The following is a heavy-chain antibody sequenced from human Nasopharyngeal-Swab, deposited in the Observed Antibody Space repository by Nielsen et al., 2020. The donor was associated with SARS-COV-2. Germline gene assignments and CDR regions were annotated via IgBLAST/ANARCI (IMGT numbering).Heavy chain of an antibody. CDR1: GFTFSSYW. V-gene: IGHV3-74*01. D-gene: IGHD3-10*01. CDR2: INSDGSST. CDR3: ARDFSYGSGSGWFDP. J-gene: IGHJ5*02. Sequence: GGSLRLSCAASGFTFSSYWMHWVRQAPGKGLVWVSRINSDGSSTGYADSVKGRFTISRDNAKNTLYLQMNSLRAEDTAVYYCARDFSYGSGSGWFDPWGQGTLVTVSS.